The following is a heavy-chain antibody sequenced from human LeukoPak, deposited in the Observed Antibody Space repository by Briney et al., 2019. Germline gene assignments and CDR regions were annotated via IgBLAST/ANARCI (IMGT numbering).Heavy chain of an antibody. J-gene: IGHJ4*02. Sequence: ASVKVSCKASGYTFTGYYMHWVRQAPGQGLEWMGWINPNSGGTNYAQKFQGRVTMTRDTSISTAYMELSRLRSDDTAVYYCARDDYGGNSGPRGYWGQGTLVTVSS. CDR1: GYTFTGYY. V-gene: IGHV1-2*02. CDR2: INPNSGGT. CDR3: ARDDYGGNSGPRGY. D-gene: IGHD4-23*01.